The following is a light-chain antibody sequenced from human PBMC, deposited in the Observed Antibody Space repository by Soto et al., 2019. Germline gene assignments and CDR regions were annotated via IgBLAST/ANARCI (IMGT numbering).Light chain of an antibody. CDR3: NSYAGSNNFYV. CDR2: EVS. J-gene: IGLJ1*01. V-gene: IGLV2-8*01. Sequence: QSALTQPPSASGSPGQSVTISCTGTSSDVGGYSYVSWYQHHPGKAPKLIIFEVSQRPSGVPDRFSGSKSGNTASLTVSGLQAEDEADYYCNSYAGSNNFYVFGTGTKVTVL. CDR1: SSDVGGYSY.